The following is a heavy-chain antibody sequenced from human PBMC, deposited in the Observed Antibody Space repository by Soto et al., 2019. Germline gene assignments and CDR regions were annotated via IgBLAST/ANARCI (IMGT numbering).Heavy chain of an antibody. V-gene: IGHV3-21*01. J-gene: IGHJ4*02. D-gene: IGHD3-10*01. CDR2: ISSSSSYI. CDR1: GFTFSSYS. Sequence: EVQLVESGGGLVKPGGSLRLSCAASGFTFSSYSMNWVRQAPGKGLEWVSSISSSSSYIYYADSVKGRFTISRDNAKNSLDLQMNSLRAEDTAVYYCARDGNWGFRELLYGYWGQGTLVTVSS. CDR3: ARDGNWGFRELLYGY.